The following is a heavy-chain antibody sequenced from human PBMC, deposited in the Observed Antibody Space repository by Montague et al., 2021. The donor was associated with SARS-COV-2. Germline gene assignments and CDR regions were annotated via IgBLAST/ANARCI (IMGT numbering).Heavy chain of an antibody. Sequence: SETLSLTCTVSGGSISSPDYYCGWIRQSPGKGLEWVGSISYAGRTYYNPSLRSRVSFSMDTSKNHFSLCLNSMTAADTAVYFCARQLPSYCSTNKCYPCYFAVWGQGALVTVSS. D-gene: IGHD2-2*01. CDR3: ARQLPSYCSTNKCYPCYFAV. V-gene: IGHV4-39*01. CDR2: ISYAGRT. CDR1: GGSISSPDYY. J-gene: IGHJ4*03.